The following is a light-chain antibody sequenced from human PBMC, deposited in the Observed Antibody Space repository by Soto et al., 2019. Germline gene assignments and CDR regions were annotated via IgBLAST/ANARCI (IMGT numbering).Light chain of an antibody. CDR1: QSVLYSSNNKNY. CDR3: QQYYSTPRT. Sequence: DIVMTQSPDSLAVSLGERATINCKSSQSVLYSSNNKNYLAWYQQKPGQPLKLLIYWASTRESGVPDRLSGSGSGTDFTLTISSLQAEDVAVYYCQQYYSTPRTFGQGTKLEIK. J-gene: IGKJ2*01. V-gene: IGKV4-1*01. CDR2: WAS.